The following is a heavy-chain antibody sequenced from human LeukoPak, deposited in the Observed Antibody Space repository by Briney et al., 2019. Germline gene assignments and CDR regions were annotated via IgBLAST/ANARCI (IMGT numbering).Heavy chain of an antibody. CDR3: ARLPNGPFDI. V-gene: IGHV4-59*08. CDR2: ISDSGTT. CDR1: GGSISGYY. J-gene: IGHJ3*02. Sequence: SETLSLTCTVSGGSISGYYWSWIRQPPGEGLEWIAYISDSGTTTYNPALKSRVTMSIDMSKNQFSLKLTSVTAADTAVYYCARLPNGPFDIRGQGTMVTVSS. D-gene: IGHD2-8*01.